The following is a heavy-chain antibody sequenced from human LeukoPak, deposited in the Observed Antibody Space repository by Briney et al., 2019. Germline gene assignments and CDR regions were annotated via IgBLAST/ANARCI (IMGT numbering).Heavy chain of an antibody. CDR3: IIASGAADY. D-gene: IGHD6-25*01. V-gene: IGHV3-7*01. J-gene: IGHJ4*02. Sequence: GGSLRLSCAASGFTFSSFWMSWVRQAPGRGLEWVANIKQDGSEKYYVDSVKGRFTISRDNAKNSLYLQMNSLRAEDTAVYYCIIASGAADYWGQGTLVTVSS. CDR2: IKQDGSEK. CDR1: GFTFSSFW.